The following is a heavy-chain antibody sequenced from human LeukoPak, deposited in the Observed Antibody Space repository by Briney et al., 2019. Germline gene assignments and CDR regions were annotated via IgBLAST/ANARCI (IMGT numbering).Heavy chain of an antibody. J-gene: IGHJ6*02. V-gene: IGHV1-18*01. D-gene: IGHD3-10*01. CDR1: GYTFTSYG. CDR3: ARDRSQLRWFGEHYYYGMDV. CDR2: ISAYNGNT. Sequence: ASVKVSCKASGYTFTSYGISWARQAPGQGLEWMGWISAYNGNTNYAQKLQGRVTMTTDTSTSTAYMELRSLRSDDTAVYYCARDRSQLRWFGEHYYYGMDVWGQGTTVTVSS.